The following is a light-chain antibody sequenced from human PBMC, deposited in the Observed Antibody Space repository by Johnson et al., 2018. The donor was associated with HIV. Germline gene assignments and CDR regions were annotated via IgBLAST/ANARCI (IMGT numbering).Light chain of an antibody. J-gene: IGLJ1*01. Sequence: QSMLTQPPSVSAAPGQKVTISCSGSSSNIGNNYVSWYQQLPGTAPKLLIYDNTKRPSGIPDRFSGSKSGTSATLGITGLQTGDEADYYCGTWDSSLNAYVFGAATKVAVL. V-gene: IGLV1-51*01. CDR2: DNT. CDR1: SSNIGNNY. CDR3: GTWDSSLNAYV.